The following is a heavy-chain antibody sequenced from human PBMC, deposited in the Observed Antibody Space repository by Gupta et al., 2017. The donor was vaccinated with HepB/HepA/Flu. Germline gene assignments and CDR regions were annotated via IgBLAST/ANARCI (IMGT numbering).Heavy chain of an antibody. CDR1: GGSITTPSHH. V-gene: IGHV4-39*01. J-gene: IGHJ6*03. Sequence: QLQELGPGLVKPSETLSLTCTVSGGSITTPSHHWALIRQPPGKGLGWIGSIFFTGTTAYSPSLKSRATISVDTAKKQFSLRLGSVSATDTAVYYCARQGGSGGHCTTRTCYSVNYYMDVWGKGTTVTVSS. D-gene: IGHD2-8*01. CDR3: ARQGGSGGHCTTRTCYSVNYYMDV. CDR2: IFFTGTT.